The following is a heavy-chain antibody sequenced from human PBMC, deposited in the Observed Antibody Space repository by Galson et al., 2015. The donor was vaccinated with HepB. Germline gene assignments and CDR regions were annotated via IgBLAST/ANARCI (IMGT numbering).Heavy chain of an antibody. CDR2: ISTTSSYT. V-gene: IGHV3-11*03. CDR1: GFTFSDYY. Sequence: SLRLSCAASGFTFSDYYMSWIRQAPGKGLEWVSFISTTSSYTNYADSVKVRFTISRDNAKNSLYLQMNSLRAEDTAVYYCAKIQRIEAAFSNCFDPWGQGTLVTVSS. J-gene: IGHJ5*02. CDR3: AKIQRIEAAFSNCFDP. D-gene: IGHD6-13*01.